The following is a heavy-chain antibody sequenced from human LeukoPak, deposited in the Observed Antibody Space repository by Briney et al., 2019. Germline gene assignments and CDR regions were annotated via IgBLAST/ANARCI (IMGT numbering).Heavy chain of an antibody. CDR2: IYSGGDT. V-gene: IGHV3-53*01. CDR1: GFSVSSTY. J-gene: IGHJ3*01. D-gene: IGHD2-21*01. Sequence: GGSLRLSCAASGFSVSSTYMSWVRQAPGKGLEWVSIIYSGGDTYYADSVKGRITISRDNSKNTLFLQMNSLRAEDTAVYYCARVMVVIASLDAFDLWGQGTMVTVSS. CDR3: ARVMVVIASLDAFDL.